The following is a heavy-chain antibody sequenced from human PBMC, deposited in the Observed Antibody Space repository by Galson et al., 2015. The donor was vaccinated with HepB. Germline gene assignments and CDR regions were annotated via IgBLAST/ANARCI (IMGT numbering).Heavy chain of an antibody. Sequence: SVKVSCKASGGTFSSYAISWVRQAPGQGLEWMGRIIPILGIANYAQKFQGRVTITADKSTSTAYMELSSLRSEDTAVYYCALPYMVRGGLDAFDIWGQGTMVTVSS. CDR2: IIPILGIA. V-gene: IGHV1-69*04. J-gene: IGHJ3*02. CDR1: GGTFSSYA. CDR3: ALPYMVRGGLDAFDI. D-gene: IGHD3-10*01.